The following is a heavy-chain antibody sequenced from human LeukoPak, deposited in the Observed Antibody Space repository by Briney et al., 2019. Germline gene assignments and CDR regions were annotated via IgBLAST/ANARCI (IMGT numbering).Heavy chain of an antibody. J-gene: IGHJ6*03. V-gene: IGHV1-2*02. CDR1: GYTFTGYY. Sequence: GASVKVSCKASGYTFTGYYMHWVRQAPGQGLEWMGWINPNSGGTNYAQKFQGRVTMTRDTSISTAYMELSRLRSDDTAVYYCARSAMVRGVGHYYYMDVWGKGTTVTVSS. CDR3: ARSAMVRGVGHYYYMDV. D-gene: IGHD3-10*01. CDR2: INPNSGGT.